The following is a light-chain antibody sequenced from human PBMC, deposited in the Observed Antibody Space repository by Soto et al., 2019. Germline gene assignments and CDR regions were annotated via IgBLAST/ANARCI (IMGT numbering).Light chain of an antibody. Sequence: EIVLTQSPGTRSLSPGERATLSCRASQSIASSYLAWYQQKPGQAPRLLIYAASSGATGIPDRFSGSGSGTDFTLTISRLEPEDFAVYYCQHYGRSPGLFTFGPGTKVDIK. CDR3: QHYGRSPGLFT. V-gene: IGKV3-20*01. J-gene: IGKJ3*01. CDR2: AAS. CDR1: QSIASSY.